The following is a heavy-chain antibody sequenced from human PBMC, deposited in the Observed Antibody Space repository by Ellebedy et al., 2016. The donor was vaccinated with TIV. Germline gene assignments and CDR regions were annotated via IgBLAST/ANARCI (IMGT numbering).Heavy chain of an antibody. D-gene: IGHD2-15*01. CDR3: ARRGDIVVVVAAPYYCMDV. Sequence: SETLSLTCTVSGYSISSGYYWGWIRQPPGKGLEWIGSIYHSGSTYYNPSLKSRVTISVDTSKNQFSLKLSSVTAADTAVYYCARRGDIVVVVAAPYYCMDVWGQGTTVTVSS. J-gene: IGHJ6*02. V-gene: IGHV4-38-2*02. CDR1: GYSISSGYY. CDR2: IYHSGST.